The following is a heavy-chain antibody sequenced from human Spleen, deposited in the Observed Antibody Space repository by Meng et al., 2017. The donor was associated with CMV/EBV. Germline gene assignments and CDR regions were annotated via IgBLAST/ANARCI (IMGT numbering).Heavy chain of an antibody. Sequence: GGSLRLSCTVSGGSISSSSYYWGWIRQPPGKGLEWVANIREDGSSKYYADPVKGRFTISRDNAKNSLFLQMSSLRAEDTAMYYCARAGLGYCSVTSCYNDYWGQGTLVTVSS. J-gene: IGHJ4*02. CDR1: GGSISSSSYY. CDR2: IREDGSSK. D-gene: IGHD2-2*02. CDR3: ARAGLGYCSVTSCYNDY. V-gene: IGHV3-7*01.